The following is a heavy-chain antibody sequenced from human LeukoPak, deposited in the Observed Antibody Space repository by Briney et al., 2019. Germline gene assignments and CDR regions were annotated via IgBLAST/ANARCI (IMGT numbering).Heavy chain of an antibody. J-gene: IGHJ4*02. V-gene: IGHV1-18*01. CDR3: ARGGSGWSRDY. D-gene: IGHD6-19*01. Sequence: ASVKVSCKASGGTFGSYAISWVRQAPGQGLEWVGWISAYNGNTNYAQKFQGRVTMTTDSSTSTAYMELGSPTSDDTAVYYCARGGSGWSRDYWGQGTLVTVSS. CDR2: ISAYNGNT. CDR1: GGTFGSYA.